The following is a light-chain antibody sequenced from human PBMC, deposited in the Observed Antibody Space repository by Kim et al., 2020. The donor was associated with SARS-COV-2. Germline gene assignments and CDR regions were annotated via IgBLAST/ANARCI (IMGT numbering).Light chain of an antibody. CDR3: SSYTSSSFWV. J-gene: IGLJ3*02. Sequence: QSALTQPASVSGSPGQSITISCTGTSSDVGGYHYVSWYQQHPGTAPKLMIYDVSNRPSGVSNRFSGSKSGNTASLTISGLQAEDEADYYCSSYTSSSFWVFGGGTQLTVL. CDR1: SSDVGGYHY. CDR2: DVS. V-gene: IGLV2-14*03.